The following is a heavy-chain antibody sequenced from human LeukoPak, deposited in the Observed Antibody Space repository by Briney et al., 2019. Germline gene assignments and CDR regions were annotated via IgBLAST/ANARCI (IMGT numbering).Heavy chain of an antibody. CDR2: ISAYNGNT. J-gene: IGHJ6*03. CDR1: GYTFTSYG. CDR3: ARLYSNYDYYYYYMDV. V-gene: IGHV1-18*01. D-gene: IGHD4-11*01. Sequence: GASVKVSCKASGYTFTSYGISWVRQAPGQGLEWMGWISAYNGNTNYAQKLQGRVTMTTDTSTSTAYMELRSPRSDDTAVYYCARLYSNYDYYYYYMDVWGKGTTVTVSS.